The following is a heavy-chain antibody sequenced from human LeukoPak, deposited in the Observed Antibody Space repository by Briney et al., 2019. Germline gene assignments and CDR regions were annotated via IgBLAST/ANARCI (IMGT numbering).Heavy chain of an antibody. V-gene: IGHV3-48*01. CDR3: ARSLELDAFDI. CDR1: GFTFSSYS. Sequence: GGSLRLSCAASGFTFSSYSMNWVRQAPGKGLEWVSYISSSSSTIYYADSVKGRFTISRDNAKNSLYLQMNSLRAEDTAVYYCARSLELDAFDIWGQGTMVTVSS. D-gene: IGHD1-7*01. J-gene: IGHJ3*02. CDR2: ISSSSSTI.